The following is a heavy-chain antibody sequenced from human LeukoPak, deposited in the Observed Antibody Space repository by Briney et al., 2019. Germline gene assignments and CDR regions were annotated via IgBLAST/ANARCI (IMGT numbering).Heavy chain of an antibody. CDR2: ITWDAGTT. Sequence: GGSLRLSCAASGFTFDDYAMHWVRQAPGKGVEWVSLITWDAGTTYYADSVKGRFTISRDNSKNSLYLQMNSLRVEDTGIYYCVKVAKYYYGSETYYFFEHWGQGTPVTASS. D-gene: IGHD3-10*01. J-gene: IGHJ4*02. V-gene: IGHV3-43D*03. CDR1: GFTFDDYA. CDR3: VKVAKYYYGSETYYFFEH.